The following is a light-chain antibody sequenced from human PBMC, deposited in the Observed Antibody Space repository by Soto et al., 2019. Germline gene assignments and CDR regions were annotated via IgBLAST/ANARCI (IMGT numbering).Light chain of an antibody. CDR3: RSHATCLAYV. CDR2: EVS. J-gene: IGLJ1*01. V-gene: IGLV2-14*01. Sequence: SVLTKPASVSESPGQSITIYCTGTSSDVGAYNYVSWYQQQSGKAPKLIIHEVSNRPSGVSNRFSCSKSGNTASLTISGLQAEDEADCYCRSHATCLAYVFGIATKVTVI. CDR1: SSDVGAYNY.